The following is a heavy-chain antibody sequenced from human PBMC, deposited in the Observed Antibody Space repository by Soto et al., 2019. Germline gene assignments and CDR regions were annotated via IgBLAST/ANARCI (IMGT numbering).Heavy chain of an antibody. Sequence: EVQLVESGGGLVQPGRSLRLSCAASGFTFDDYAMHWVRQAPGKGLEWVSGISWNSGSIGYADSVKGRFTISRDNAKNFLYLQMNSRRAEDTALYYCGKDKTFGRGDYYFDYWGQGTLVTVSS. V-gene: IGHV3-9*01. J-gene: IGHJ4*02. D-gene: IGHD3-16*01. CDR3: GKDKTFGRGDYYFDY. CDR1: GFTFDDYA. CDR2: ISWNSGSI.